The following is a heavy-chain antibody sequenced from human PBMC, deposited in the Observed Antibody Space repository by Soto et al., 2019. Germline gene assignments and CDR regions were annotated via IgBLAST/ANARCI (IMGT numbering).Heavy chain of an antibody. CDR1: GFSLSTSGVG. Sequence: QITLKESGPTLVKPTQTLTLTCTFSGFSLSTSGVGVGWIRQPPGKALEWLALLYWNDDKRYSPSLKSRPTITKDTSKNQVVLTMTNMDPVDTATYYCAHIGTTIFGVVRWFDPGGQGTLVTVSS. J-gene: IGHJ5*02. V-gene: IGHV2-5*01. CDR3: AHIGTTIFGVVRWFDP. CDR2: LYWNDDK. D-gene: IGHD3-3*01.